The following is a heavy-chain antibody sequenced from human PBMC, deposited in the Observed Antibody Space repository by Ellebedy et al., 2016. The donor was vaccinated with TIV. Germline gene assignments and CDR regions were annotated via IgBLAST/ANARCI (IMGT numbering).Heavy chain of an antibody. CDR3: TTGIYEDGVVVITRFDAFDI. Sequence: ASVKVSCKVSGYTLTELSMHWVRQAPGKGLEWMGGFDPGDGETIYAQKFQGRVTMTEDTYTDTAYMELSSLRSEDTAVYYCTTGIYEDGVVVITRFDAFDIWGQGTMVTVSS. D-gene: IGHD3-22*01. CDR2: FDPGDGET. CDR1: GYTLTELS. J-gene: IGHJ3*02. V-gene: IGHV1-24*01.